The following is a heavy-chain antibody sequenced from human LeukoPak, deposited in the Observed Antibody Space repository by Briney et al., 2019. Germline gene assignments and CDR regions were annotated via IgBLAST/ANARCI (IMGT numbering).Heavy chain of an antibody. CDR2: IYWDDNK. Sequence: SGPTLVNPTQTLTLTCTFSGFSLSTAGVGVGWIRQPPEKALEWLALIYWDDNKVYSPSLKQRLTITKDTSNSQVVLTMTNMDPVDTATYYCAHRFSGYDAFDIWGQGTMVTVSS. D-gene: IGHD3-22*01. V-gene: IGHV2-5*02. J-gene: IGHJ3*02. CDR1: GFSLSTAGVG. CDR3: AHRFSGYDAFDI.